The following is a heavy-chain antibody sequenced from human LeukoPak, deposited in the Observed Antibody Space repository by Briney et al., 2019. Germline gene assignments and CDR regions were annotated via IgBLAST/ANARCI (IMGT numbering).Heavy chain of an antibody. V-gene: IGHV6-1*01. CDR1: GDSVSSNSAA. J-gene: IGHJ4*02. CDR2: TYYRSKWYY. Sequence: SQTLSLTCAISGDSVSSNSAAWNWIRQSPSRGLEWLGRTYYRSKWYYDYAVAVKSRISINPDTSKNQFSLQLSSVTPADTAVYYCARDPVGGSTIFDYWGQGTLVTVSS. CDR3: ARDPVGGSTIFDY. D-gene: IGHD1-26*01.